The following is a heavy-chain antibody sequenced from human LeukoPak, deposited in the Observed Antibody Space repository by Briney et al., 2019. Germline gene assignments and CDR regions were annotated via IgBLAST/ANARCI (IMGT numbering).Heavy chain of an antibody. V-gene: IGHV4-34*01. CDR1: GGSFSGYY. CDR2: INRSGST. J-gene: IGHJ6*03. CDR3: ARGGYDFWSGRLYYYYYMDV. Sequence: SETLSLTCAVYGGSFSGYYWSWIRQPPGKGLEWVGEINRSGSTNYNPSLKSRVTISVDTSKNQFSLKLSSVTAADTAVYYCARGGYDFWSGRLYYYYYMDVWGKGTTVTVSS. D-gene: IGHD3-3*01.